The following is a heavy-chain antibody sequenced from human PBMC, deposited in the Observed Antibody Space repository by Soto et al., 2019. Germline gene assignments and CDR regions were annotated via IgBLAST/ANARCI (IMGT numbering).Heavy chain of an antibody. Sequence: GGSLRLSCAASGFTFSSYAMSWVRQAPGKGLEWVSAISGSGGSTYYADSVKGRFTISRDNSKNTLYLQMNSLRAEDTAVYYCAKMDQDSSGWYLGPFGQTEADWGQGTLVTVSS. D-gene: IGHD6-19*01. CDR1: GFTFSSYA. CDR3: AKMDQDSSGWYLGPFGQTEAD. V-gene: IGHV3-23*01. CDR2: ISGSGGST. J-gene: IGHJ4*02.